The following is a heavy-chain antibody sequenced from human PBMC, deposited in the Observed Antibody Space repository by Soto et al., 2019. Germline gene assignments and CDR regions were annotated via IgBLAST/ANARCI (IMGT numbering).Heavy chain of an antibody. CDR3: ARAADIPGTLHYFHP. V-gene: IGHV1-2*02. D-gene: IGHD1-1*01. CDR2: INPDNGGI. J-gene: IGHJ1*01. CDR1: GYTFTGYY. Sequence: ASVTVSCKASGYTFTGYYVHWVRQAPGQGLEWMGWINPDNGGINYAQKFQDRVTMTRDTSITTAYMELSSLRSEDTAVYYCARAADIPGTLHYFHPWGQGTLVTVSS.